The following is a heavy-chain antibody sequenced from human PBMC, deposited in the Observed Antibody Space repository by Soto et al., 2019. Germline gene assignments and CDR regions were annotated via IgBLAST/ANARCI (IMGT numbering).Heavy chain of an antibody. V-gene: IGHV1-3*01. CDR1: GDTFTDYY. CDR3: ARVYYYDSSGYYDY. D-gene: IGHD3-22*01. J-gene: IGHJ4*01. CDR2: INAGNGNT. Sequence: SVKVSCKASGDTFTDYYIHWVRQAPGQRLEWMGWINAGNGNTKYSQKFQGRVTITRDTSASTAYMELSSLRSEDTAVYYCARVYYYDSSGYYDYWVHGTLVTVSS.